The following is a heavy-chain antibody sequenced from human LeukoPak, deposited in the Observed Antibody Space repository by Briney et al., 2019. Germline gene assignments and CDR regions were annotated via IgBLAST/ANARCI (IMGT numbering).Heavy chain of an antibody. J-gene: IGHJ6*03. CDR1: GGTFSTHG. V-gene: IGHV1-69*06. Sequence: SVKVSCKASGGTFSTHGISGVRQAPGQGLEWMGRIIPIFGTTNYAQNFQGRVTITAEKSTSTVHMDLSSLRSEDTAVYYCARGFGVDYYYYMDVWDEGTTVIVSS. CDR3: ARGFGVDYYYYMDV. D-gene: IGHD3-3*01. CDR2: IIPIFGTT.